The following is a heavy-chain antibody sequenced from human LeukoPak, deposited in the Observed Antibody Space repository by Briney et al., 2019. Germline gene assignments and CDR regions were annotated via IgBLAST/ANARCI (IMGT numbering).Heavy chain of an antibody. D-gene: IGHD5-12*01. J-gene: IGHJ4*02. CDR2: ISYDGSHE. CDR3: AKGVAFDY. Sequence: PGRSLRLSCAASGFTFSSYGIHWVRQAPGKGLEWVAVISYDGSHEYYADSVKGRFTISRDNSKNTLYPQMNDLRAEDTAVYYCAKGVAFDYWGQGTLVTVSS. V-gene: IGHV3-30*18. CDR1: GFTFSSYG.